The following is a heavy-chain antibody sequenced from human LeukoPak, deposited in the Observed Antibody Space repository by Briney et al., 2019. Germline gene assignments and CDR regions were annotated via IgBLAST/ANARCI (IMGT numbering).Heavy chain of an antibody. D-gene: IGHD6-19*01. CDR3: ARDLDKYSSGWYGYFDY. CDR1: GFTFSSYA. V-gene: IGHV3-30-3*01. Sequence: GGSLRLSCATSGFTFSSYAMHWVRQAPGKGLEWVAVISYDGSNKYYADSVKGRITISRDNSKNTLYLQMNSLRAEDTAVYYCARDLDKYSSGWYGYFDYWGQGTLVTVSS. J-gene: IGHJ4*02. CDR2: ISYDGSNK.